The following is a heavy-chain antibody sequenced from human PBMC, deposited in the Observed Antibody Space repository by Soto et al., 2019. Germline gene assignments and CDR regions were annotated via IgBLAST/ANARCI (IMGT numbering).Heavy chain of an antibody. V-gene: IGHV3-30-3*01. J-gene: IGHJ6*02. Sequence: PGGSLRLSCAASGFTFGSYAMHWVRQAPGKGLEWVAVISYDGSNKYYADSVKGRFTISRDNSKNTLYLQMNSLRAEDTAVYYCARGFNSYYYYGMDVWGQGTTVTVSS. D-gene: IGHD1-1*01. CDR2: ISYDGSNK. CDR1: GFTFGSYA. CDR3: ARGFNSYYYYGMDV.